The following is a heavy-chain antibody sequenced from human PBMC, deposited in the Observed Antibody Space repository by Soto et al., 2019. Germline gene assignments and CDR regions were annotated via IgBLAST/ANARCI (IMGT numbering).Heavy chain of an antibody. CDR3: AGGRAARPGIRDY. J-gene: IGHJ4*02. CDR2: IIPILGIA. Sequence: SVKVSCKASGGTFSSYTISWVRQAPGQGLEWMGRIIPILGIANYAQKFQGRVTITADKSTSTAYMELSSLRSEDTAVYYCAGGRAARPGIRDYWGQGTLVTVSS. D-gene: IGHD6-6*01. V-gene: IGHV1-69*02. CDR1: GGTFSSYT.